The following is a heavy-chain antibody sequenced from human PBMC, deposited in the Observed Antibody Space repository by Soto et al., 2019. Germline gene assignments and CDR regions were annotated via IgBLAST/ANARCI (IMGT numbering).Heavy chain of an antibody. CDR3: ARLAYYYDSSGYRYYYGMDV. CDR2: IYPGDSDT. Sequence: GESLKISCKGSGYSFTSYWIGWVRQMPGKGLEWMGIIYPGDSDTRYGPSFQGQVTISADKSISTAYLQWSSLKASDTAMYYCARLAYYYDSSGYRYYYGMDVWGQGTTVTVSS. V-gene: IGHV5-51*01. D-gene: IGHD3-22*01. J-gene: IGHJ6*02. CDR1: GYSFTSYW.